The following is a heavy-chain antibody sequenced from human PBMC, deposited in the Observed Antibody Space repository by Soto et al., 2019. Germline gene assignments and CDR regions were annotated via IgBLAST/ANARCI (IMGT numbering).Heavy chain of an antibody. CDR2: IKHDGSVQ. D-gene: IGHD4-4*01. CDR3: ARAPYSNAWYRFDL. CDR1: GFTFSGYW. V-gene: IGHV3-7*03. Sequence: LRLSCEASGFTFSGYWMSWVRQAPGKGLEWVADIKHDGSVQYYVDSVKGRFTISRDNAKKLLYLQMNGLRAEDTALYYCARAPYSNAWYRFDLWGQGTLVTVYS. J-gene: IGHJ4*02.